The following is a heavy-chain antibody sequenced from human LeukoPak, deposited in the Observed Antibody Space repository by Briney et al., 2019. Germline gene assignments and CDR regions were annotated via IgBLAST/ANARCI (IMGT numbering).Heavy chain of an antibody. CDR1: GFTFSTYN. CDR3: ARDLSPIYGSRSYSVY. Sequence: GGSLRLSCVASGFTFSTYNMNWVRQAPGKGLEWVSSISDSSSYIYYADSVKGRFTISRDNAKNSLYLQMDSLRAEDTAVYYRARDLSPIYGSRSYSVYWGQGTLVTVSS. J-gene: IGHJ4*02. V-gene: IGHV3-21*01. CDR2: ISDSSSYI. D-gene: IGHD3-10*01.